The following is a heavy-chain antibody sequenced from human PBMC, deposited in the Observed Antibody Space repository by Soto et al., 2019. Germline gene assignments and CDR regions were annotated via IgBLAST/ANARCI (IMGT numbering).Heavy chain of an antibody. Sequence: SETLSLTCTVSGASISPYYWTWIRQPPGKGLEWIGYIFSSGNTNYNPSLKSRVTISVDTSKYLFSLKLSSVTAADTAVHYCAREYYYRSACYRGMDVWGQVTTVTFSS. V-gene: IGHV4-59*01. D-gene: IGHD3-10*01. CDR1: GASISPYY. CDR2: IFSSGNT. J-gene: IGHJ6*02. CDR3: AREYYYRSACYRGMDV.